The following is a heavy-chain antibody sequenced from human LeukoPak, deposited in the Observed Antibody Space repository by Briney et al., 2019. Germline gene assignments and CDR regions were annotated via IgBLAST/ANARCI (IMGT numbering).Heavy chain of an antibody. CDR3: ARIYSSSSGGFDP. J-gene: IGHJ5*02. Sequence: ASVKVSCKASGYTFTGYYMHWVRQAPGQGLEWMGWINPNSGGTNYAEKLRSRVPMTRATSITTGHMELSRLTFDDTGVYYCARIYSSSSGGFDPWGQGTLVTVSS. CDR2: INPNSGGT. D-gene: IGHD6-13*01. CDR1: GYTFTGYY. V-gene: IGHV1-2*02.